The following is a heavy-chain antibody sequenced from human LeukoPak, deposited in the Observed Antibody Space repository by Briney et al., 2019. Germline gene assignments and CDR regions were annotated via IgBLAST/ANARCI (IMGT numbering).Heavy chain of an antibody. CDR3: ARGPYYYGSGSYSFEFDY. Sequence: PSETLSLTCTVSGGSISTYYWTWIRQPPGRGREWVGYIYYSGSANYNPSLQSRVTISVDLCKSQFSLKPTSVPAADTAVYYCARGPYYYGSGSYSFEFDYWGEGALVTVSS. CDR2: IYYSGSA. D-gene: IGHD3-10*01. J-gene: IGHJ4*02. CDR1: GGSISTYY. V-gene: IGHV4-59*01.